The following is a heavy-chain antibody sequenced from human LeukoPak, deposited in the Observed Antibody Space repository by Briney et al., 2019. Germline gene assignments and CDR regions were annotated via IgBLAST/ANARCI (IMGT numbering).Heavy chain of an antibody. V-gene: IGHV3-21*04. D-gene: IGHD3-10*01. Sequence: GGSLRLSCSASGFTFSTYSMNWVRQAPGKGLEWVSSISSSSRYIYYADSVKGRFTISRDNAKNSLYLQMNSLRAEDTAVYYCARESMVRGVIAVPGFDYWGQGTLVTVSS. CDR1: GFTFSTYS. CDR2: ISSSSRYI. CDR3: ARESMVRGVIAVPGFDY. J-gene: IGHJ4*02.